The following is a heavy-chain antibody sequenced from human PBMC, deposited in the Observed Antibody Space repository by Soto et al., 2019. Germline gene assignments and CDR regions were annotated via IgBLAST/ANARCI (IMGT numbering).Heavy chain of an antibody. J-gene: IGHJ4*02. V-gene: IGHV1-18*04. CDR1: GYTFTSYG. CDR2: ISAYNGNT. CDR3: ARGLYSSSWSYFFC. Sequence: ASVKVSCKASGYTFTSYGISWVRQAPGQGLEWMGWISAYNGNTNYAQKIQGRVTMTTDTSTSTDYMELRSLRSDDTAVDYCARGLYSSSWSYFFCWGQGALVTVSS. D-gene: IGHD6-13*01.